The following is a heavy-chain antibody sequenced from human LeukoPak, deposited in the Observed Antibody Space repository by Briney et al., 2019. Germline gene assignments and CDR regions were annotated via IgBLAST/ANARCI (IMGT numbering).Heavy chain of an antibody. CDR3: ARDRSGFSGYDFFDC. D-gene: IGHD5-12*01. J-gene: IGHJ4*02. V-gene: IGHV3-48*03. CDR1: GFTLRNYE. CDR2: ISSSGSTI. Sequence: GGSLRLSCAASGFTLRNYEMNWVRQAGGKGLGWVSYISSSGSTIYFADSVKGRFTISSDNAKNSLYLQMNSLRAEDTAVYYCARDRSGFSGYDFFDCWGQGTLVTVSS.